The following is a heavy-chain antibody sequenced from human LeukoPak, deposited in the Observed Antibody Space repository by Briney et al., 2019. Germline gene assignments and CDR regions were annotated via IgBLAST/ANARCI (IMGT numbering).Heavy chain of an antibody. J-gene: IGHJ6*02. CDR2: FDPEDGET. CDR1: GYTLTELS. CDR3: ATISNPVLYYYYGMDV. V-gene: IGHV1-24*01. Sequence: GASVKVSCKVSGYTLTELSMHWVRQAPGKGLEWMGGFDPEDGETIYAQRFQGRVTMTEDTSTDTAYMELSSLRSEDTAVYYCATISNPVLYYYYGMDVWGQGTTVTVSS. D-gene: IGHD4-11*01.